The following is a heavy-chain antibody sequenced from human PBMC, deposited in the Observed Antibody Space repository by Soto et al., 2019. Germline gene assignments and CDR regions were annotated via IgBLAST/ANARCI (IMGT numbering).Heavy chain of an antibody. D-gene: IGHD1-26*01. Sequence: SETLSLTCTVSGASITFGGYSWSWVRQTPGKGLEWIGYINHLETTFYNPSFESRLTLSIDRAKNQFSLKLHSMSAADRAVYFCARGGGSDSFDYWGQGILVTAPQ. CDR3: ARGGGSDSFDY. J-gene: IGHJ4*02. CDR1: GASITFGGYS. V-gene: IGHV4-30-2*01. CDR2: INHLETT.